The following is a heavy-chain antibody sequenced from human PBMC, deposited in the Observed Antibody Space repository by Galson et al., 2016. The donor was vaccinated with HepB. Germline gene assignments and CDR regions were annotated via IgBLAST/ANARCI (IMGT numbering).Heavy chain of an antibody. CDR2: IKEDGSRR. Sequence: SLRLSCAASGFTLSSSWMDWVRQAPGKGLEWVANIKEDGSRRNCVASVKGRFTISRDNSKSTLSLQMNSLRAEDTAVYYCVQGSTAPAVWGKGTTVIVSS. V-gene: IGHV3-7*03. CDR3: VQGSTAPAV. J-gene: IGHJ6*04. D-gene: IGHD1-26*01. CDR1: GFTLSSSW.